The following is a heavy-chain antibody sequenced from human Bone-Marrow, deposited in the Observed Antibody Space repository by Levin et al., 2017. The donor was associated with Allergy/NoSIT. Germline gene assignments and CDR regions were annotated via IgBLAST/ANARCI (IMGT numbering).Heavy chain of an antibody. D-gene: IGHD6-19*01. V-gene: IGHV3-23*01. CDR3: AARIVVAGTEGPFDY. Sequence: GGSLRLSCAASGFVFSNYAMSWVRQSPGKGLEWVSAISGSGDTTYYADSMKGRFAVSRDNSKSTLYLQMNGLRAEDTAIYYCAARIVVAGTEGPFDYWGQGTLVTVSS. CDR2: ISGSGDTT. CDR1: GFVFSNYA. J-gene: IGHJ4*02.